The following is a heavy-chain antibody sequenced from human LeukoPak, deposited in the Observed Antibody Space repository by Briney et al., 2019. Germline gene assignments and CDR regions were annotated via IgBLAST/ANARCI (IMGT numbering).Heavy chain of an antibody. J-gene: IGHJ4*02. CDR3: ASSRN. Sequence: GGSLRLSCAASGFTFSSYGMHWVRQAPGKGLEWVAVIWYDGSNKYYADSVKGRFTISRDNSKNTLYLQMNSLKDEDTSVYYCASSRNWGQGTLVTVSS. V-gene: IGHV3-33*01. CDR1: GFTFSSYG. CDR2: IWYDGSNK.